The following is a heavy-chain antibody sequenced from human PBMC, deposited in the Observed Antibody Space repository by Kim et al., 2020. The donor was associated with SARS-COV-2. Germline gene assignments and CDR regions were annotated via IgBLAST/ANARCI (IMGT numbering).Heavy chain of an antibody. Sequence: QKFKGRVTMTRDTSISTAYMELSRLRSDDTAVYYCARASYSSSWYSRWFDPWGQGTLVTVSS. V-gene: IGHV1-2*02. CDR3: ARASYSSSWYSRWFDP. J-gene: IGHJ5*02. D-gene: IGHD6-13*01.